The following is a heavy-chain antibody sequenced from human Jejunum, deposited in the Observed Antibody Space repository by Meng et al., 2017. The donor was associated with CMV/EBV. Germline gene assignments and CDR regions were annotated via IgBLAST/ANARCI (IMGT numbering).Heavy chain of an antibody. V-gene: IGHV3-21*06. D-gene: IGHD3-10*01. CDR1: GFAFSSYN. CDR2: ITTTSRYI. Sequence: GFAFSSYNMDWVRQAPGKGLEWVASITTTSRYIYYGDSVKGRFTVSRDNAQNSVYLQMNSLRAEDTAVYYCVRDRFGVITPDAFDIWGQGTMVTVSS. CDR3: VRDRFGVITPDAFDI. J-gene: IGHJ3*02.